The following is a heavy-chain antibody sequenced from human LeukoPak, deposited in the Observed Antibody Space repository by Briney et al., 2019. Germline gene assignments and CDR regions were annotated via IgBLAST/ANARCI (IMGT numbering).Heavy chain of an antibody. CDR1: GFTFSDYY. J-gene: IGHJ4*02. D-gene: IGHD1-1*01. Sequence: GGSLRLSCAASGFTFSDYYMSWIRQTPGKGLEWVSYISISVTYTNYADSVKGRFTISRDSAKNSLYLQMNSLRAEDTAVYYCARFAGKGDPLDYWGQGTLVTVSS. V-gene: IGHV3-11*03. CDR2: ISISVTYT. CDR3: ARFAGKGDPLDY.